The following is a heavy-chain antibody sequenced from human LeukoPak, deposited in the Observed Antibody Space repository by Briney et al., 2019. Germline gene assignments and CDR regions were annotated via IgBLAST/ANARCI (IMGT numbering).Heavy chain of an antibody. Sequence: TSETLSLTCTVSGGSISSYYWSWIRQPPGKELAWIAYIYYSGSTNYNPSLKSRVTISVDTSKNQFSLKLSSVTAADTAVYYCARHAGIAAAGNLPWFDPWGQGTLVTVSS. V-gene: IGHV4-59*08. CDR2: IYYSGST. J-gene: IGHJ5*02. D-gene: IGHD6-13*01. CDR3: ARHAGIAAAGNLPWFDP. CDR1: GGSISSYY.